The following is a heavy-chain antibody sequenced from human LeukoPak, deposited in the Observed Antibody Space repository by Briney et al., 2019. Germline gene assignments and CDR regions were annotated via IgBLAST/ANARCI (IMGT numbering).Heavy chain of an antibody. CDR3: ARADSNIAARRIGFDY. J-gene: IGHJ4*02. D-gene: IGHD6-6*01. V-gene: IGHV3-21*01. CDR2: ISGSSSYI. Sequence: GGSLRLSCAASGFSFSHYAIHWVRQAPGKGLEWVSSISGSSSYIYYADSVKGRFTISRDNAKNSLYLQMNSLRAGDTALYYCARADSNIAARRIGFDYWGQGTLVTVSS. CDR1: GFSFSHYA.